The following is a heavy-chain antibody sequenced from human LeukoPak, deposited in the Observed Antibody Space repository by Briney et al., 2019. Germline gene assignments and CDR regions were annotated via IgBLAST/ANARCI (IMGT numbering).Heavy chain of an antibody. V-gene: IGHV3-21*01. J-gene: IGHJ4*02. CDR3: ARPSDPCSSTSCLKPDY. CDR1: GFTFSSYS. Sequence: GGSLRLSCAASGFTFSSYSMNWVRQAPGKGLEWVSSISSSSSHIYYADSVKGRFTISRDNAKNSLYLQMNSLRAEDTAVYYCARPSDPCSSTSCLKPDYWGQGTLVTVSS. CDR2: ISSSSSHI. D-gene: IGHD2-2*01.